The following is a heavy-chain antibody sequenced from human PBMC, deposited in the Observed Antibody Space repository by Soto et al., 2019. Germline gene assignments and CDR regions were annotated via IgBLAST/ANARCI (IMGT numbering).Heavy chain of an antibody. CDR3: ASHYDSSGYYYRGLDY. Sequence: QVQLVQSGAEVKKPGSSVKVSCKASGGTFSSYAISWVRQAPGQGLEWRGGIIPIFGTADYAQKFQGRVTIRADESTSTGNMELGSLRSEDTAVYYCASHYDSSGYYYRGLDYWGQGTLVTVSS. CDR2: IIPIFGTA. V-gene: IGHV1-69*12. J-gene: IGHJ4*02. CDR1: GGTFSSYA. D-gene: IGHD3-22*01.